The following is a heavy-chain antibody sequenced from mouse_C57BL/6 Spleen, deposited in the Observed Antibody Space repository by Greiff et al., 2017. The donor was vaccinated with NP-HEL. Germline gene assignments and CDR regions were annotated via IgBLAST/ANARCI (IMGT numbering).Heavy chain of an antibody. CDR2: IDPSDSYT. V-gene: IGHV1-69*01. J-gene: IGHJ4*01. Sequence: QVQLQQPGAELVMPGASVKLSCKASGYTFTSYWMHWVKQRPGQGLEWIGEIDPSDSYTNYNQKFKGKSTLTVDKSSSTAYMQLSSLTSEDSAVYYCAGGLRRGGYAMDYWGQGTSVTVSS. CDR3: AGGLRRGGYAMDY. CDR1: GYTFTSYW. D-gene: IGHD2-4*01.